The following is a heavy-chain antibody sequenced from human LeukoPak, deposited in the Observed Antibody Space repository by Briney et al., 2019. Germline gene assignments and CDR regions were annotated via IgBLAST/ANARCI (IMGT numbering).Heavy chain of an antibody. J-gene: IGHJ4*02. Sequence: SGGSLRLSCAVSGFTVSSSYMSWVRQAPGKGLEWVSFIYSGGNTYYTDSVKGRFTISRDNSKNTLYLQMNSLRSDDTAVYYCARLLWFGEPRDDYWGQGTLVTVSS. CDR1: GFTVSSSY. CDR2: IYSGGNT. V-gene: IGHV3-53*05. CDR3: ARLLWFGEPRDDY. D-gene: IGHD3-10*01.